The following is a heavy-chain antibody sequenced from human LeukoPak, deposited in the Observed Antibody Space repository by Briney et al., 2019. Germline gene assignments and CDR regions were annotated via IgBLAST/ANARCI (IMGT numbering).Heavy chain of an antibody. CDR1: GFTFTSYA. D-gene: IGHD3-22*01. V-gene: IGHV3-23*01. Sequence: GGSLRLSCAASGFTFTSYAMSWVRQPPGKGLEWVSAISGSGASTYYADSVKGRFTISRDNSKNTLYLQMNSLRAEDKGVYYCAKGTTRTRITMIVVAPFDYWGQGTLVTVCS. CDR2: ISGSGAST. J-gene: IGHJ4*02. CDR3: AKGTTRTRITMIVVAPFDY.